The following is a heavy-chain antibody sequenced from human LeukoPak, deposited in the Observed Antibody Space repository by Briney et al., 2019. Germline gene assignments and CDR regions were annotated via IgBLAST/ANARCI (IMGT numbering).Heavy chain of an antibody. V-gene: IGHV3-23*01. CDR1: GFTFSSYA. Sequence: GGSLRLSCAASGFTFSSYAMSWVRQAPGKGLEWVSGISGSGGSTYYADSVKGRFTISRDNSKNTLYLQMDSLRAEDTAVYYCAKAVGAYYYDSSGYPDAFDIWGQGTMVTVSS. CDR3: AKAVGAYYYDSSGYPDAFDI. D-gene: IGHD3-22*01. J-gene: IGHJ3*02. CDR2: ISGSGGST.